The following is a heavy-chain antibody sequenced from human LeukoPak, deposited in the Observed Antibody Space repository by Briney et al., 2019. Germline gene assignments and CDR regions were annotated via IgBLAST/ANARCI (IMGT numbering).Heavy chain of an antibody. CDR2: IYPGDSDS. V-gene: IGHV5-51*01. J-gene: IGHJ4*02. Sequence: SGESLKSSCKFSGYSFISYWIGWVRQMPGKGLEPLGVIYPGDSDSRYSPSFQGLVTLSVDKSITTAYLQWSSLKASDTAIYYCARLDYAGNPFDNWGPGTLVTVSS. D-gene: IGHD4-23*01. CDR3: ARLDYAGNPFDN. CDR1: GYSFISYW.